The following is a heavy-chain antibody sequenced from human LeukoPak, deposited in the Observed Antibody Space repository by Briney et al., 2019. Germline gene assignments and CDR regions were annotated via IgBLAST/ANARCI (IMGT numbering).Heavy chain of an antibody. CDR3: ARAYSTTWYSPGY. CDR1: GFTFSDHY. CDR2: SRNKANSYTT. J-gene: IGHJ4*02. V-gene: IGHV3-72*01. Sequence: GGSLRLSCAASGFTFSDHYMDWVRQAPGKGLGWVGRSRNKANSYTTDYAASVKGRFTISRDDSKNSLYLQMNSLKTEDTAIYYCARAYSTTWYSPGYWGQGTLVTVSS. D-gene: IGHD6-13*01.